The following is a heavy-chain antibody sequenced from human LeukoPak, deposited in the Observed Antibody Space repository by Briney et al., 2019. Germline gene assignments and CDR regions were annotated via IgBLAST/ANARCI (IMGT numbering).Heavy chain of an antibody. Sequence: SETLSLTCTVSGGSISSGGYYWSWIRQHPGKGLEWIGYIYYSGSTYYNTSLKSRVTISVDTSKNQFSLKLSSVTAADTAVYYCARDQFGSGSDFDYWGQGTLVTVSS. CDR3: ARDQFGSGSDFDY. CDR1: GGSISSGGYY. D-gene: IGHD3-10*01. J-gene: IGHJ4*02. V-gene: IGHV4-31*03. CDR2: IYYSGST.